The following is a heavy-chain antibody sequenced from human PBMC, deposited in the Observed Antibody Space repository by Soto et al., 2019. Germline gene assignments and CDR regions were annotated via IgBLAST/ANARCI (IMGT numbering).Heavy chain of an antibody. CDR2: IIPIFGTA. D-gene: IGHD3-22*01. CDR1: GGTFSSYA. J-gene: IGHJ6*02. Sequence: SVKVSCKASGGTFSSYAISWVRQAPGQGLEWMGGIIPIFGTANYAQKFQGRVTITADESTSTAYMELSSLRSEDTAVYYCASRLKYYYDSSGPIYYGMDVWGQGTTVTVSS. CDR3: ASRLKYYYDSSGPIYYGMDV. V-gene: IGHV1-69*13.